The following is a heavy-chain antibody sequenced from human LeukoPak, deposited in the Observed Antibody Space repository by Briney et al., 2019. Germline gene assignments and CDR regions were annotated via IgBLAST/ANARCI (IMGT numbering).Heavy chain of an antibody. CDR1: GGSISSYY. CDR3: ARGNERTYCSGGSCYSGPYYYGMDV. J-gene: IGHJ6*02. CDR2: IYYSGST. Sequence: SETLSLTCTVSGGSISSYYWSWIRQPPGKGLEWIGYIYYSGSTNYNPSLKSRVTISVDTSKNQFSLKLSSVTAADTAVYYCARGNERTYCSGGSCYSGPYYYGMDVWGQGTTVTVSS. D-gene: IGHD2-15*01. V-gene: IGHV4-59*01.